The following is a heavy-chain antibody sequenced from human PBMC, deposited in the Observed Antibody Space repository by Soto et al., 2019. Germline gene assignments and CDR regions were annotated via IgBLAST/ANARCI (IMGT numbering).Heavy chain of an antibody. CDR2: ISASTLTT. Sequence: EVELVESGGGLVQPGGLLRLSCAASGFPFSTYSMSWVRQAPWKGLEWNSYISASTLTTFYADSVKGRFTIARDTAQNSLCHQVSSLIDEDTAVYYCARAPQLVAPADTVFESGGQGTRVPLSS. CDR1: GFPFSTYS. V-gene: IGHV3-48*02. CDR3: ARAPQLVAPADTVFES. J-gene: IGHJ1*01. D-gene: IGHD2-2*01.